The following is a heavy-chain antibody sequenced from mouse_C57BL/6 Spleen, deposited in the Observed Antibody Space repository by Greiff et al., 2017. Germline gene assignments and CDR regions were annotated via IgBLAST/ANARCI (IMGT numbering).Heavy chain of an antibody. CDR3: ASYYYGSSYYFDY. D-gene: IGHD1-1*01. V-gene: IGHV3-6*01. J-gene: IGHJ2*01. CDR1: GYSITSGYY. CDR2: ISYDGSN. Sequence: EVKLMESGPGLVKPSQSLSLTCSVTGYSITSGYYWNWIRQFPGNKLEWMGYISYDGSNNYNPSLKNRISITRDTSKNQCFLKLNSVTTEDTATYYCASYYYGSSYYFDYWGQGTTLTVSS.